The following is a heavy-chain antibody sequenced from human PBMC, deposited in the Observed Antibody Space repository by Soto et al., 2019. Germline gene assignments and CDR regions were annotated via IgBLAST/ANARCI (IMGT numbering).Heavy chain of an antibody. J-gene: IGHJ4*02. D-gene: IGHD3-22*01. CDR2: IIPIFGTA. Sequence: GASVKVSCKASGGTFSSYAISWVRQAPGRGLEWMGGIIPIFGTANYAQKFQGRVTITADESTSTAYMELSSLRSEDTAVYYCASPEGEYYYDSSGSLDYWGQGTLVTVSS. CDR3: ASPEGEYYYDSSGSLDY. CDR1: GGTFSSYA. V-gene: IGHV1-69*13.